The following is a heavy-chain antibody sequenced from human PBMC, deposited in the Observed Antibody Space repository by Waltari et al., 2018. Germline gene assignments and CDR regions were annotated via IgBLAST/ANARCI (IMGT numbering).Heavy chain of an antibody. J-gene: IGHJ5*02. CDR1: GYSISSGYY. CDR3: ARAWDSSGSGWFDP. CDR2: IYHSGST. D-gene: IGHD6-19*01. V-gene: IGHV4-38-2*01. Sequence: QVQLQESGPGLVKPSETLSLTCAVSGYSISSGYYWGWIRQPPGKGLEWIGSIYHSGSTYYNPSLKSRVTISVDTSKNQFSLKLGSGTAADTAVYYCARAWDSSGSGWFDPWGQGTLVTVSS.